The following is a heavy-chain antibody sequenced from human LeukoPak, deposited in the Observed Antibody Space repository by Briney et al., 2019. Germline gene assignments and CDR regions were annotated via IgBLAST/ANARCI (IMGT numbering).Heavy chain of an antibody. CDR2: IYYHGTKT. CDR1: GFTFSTYA. V-gene: IGHV3-33*03. J-gene: IGHJ4*02. CDR3: AKDVSGGGGGYWVDY. D-gene: IGHD3-22*01. Sequence: RGSLRLSCAASGFTFSTYAMHWVRQAPGKGLEWVAVIYYHGTKTYYADSLKGRLTISRDNSKNTLYLEMNSLRAEDTAVYYCAKDVSGGGGGYWVDYWGQGTLVTVSS.